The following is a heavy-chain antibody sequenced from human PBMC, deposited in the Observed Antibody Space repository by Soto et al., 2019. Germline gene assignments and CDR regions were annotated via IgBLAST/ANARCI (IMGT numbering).Heavy chain of an antibody. Sequence: GPSVKVSCKASGYSFTTYDINWVRQATGQGLEWMGWINPNNGNTGYAQKFQGRVTLTRTTSISTVYMELSSLRSDDTAVYYCARTSSGTREGFDPWGQGTLVTVSS. CDR3: ARTSSGTREGFDP. J-gene: IGHJ5*02. D-gene: IGHD1-7*01. V-gene: IGHV1-8*01. CDR1: GYSFTTYD. CDR2: INPNNGNT.